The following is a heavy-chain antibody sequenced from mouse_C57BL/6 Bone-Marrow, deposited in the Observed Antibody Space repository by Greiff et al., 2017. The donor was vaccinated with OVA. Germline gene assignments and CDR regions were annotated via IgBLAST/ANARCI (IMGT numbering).Heavy chain of an antibody. CDR2: ISNLAYSI. Sequence: EVQLVESGGGLVQPGGSLKLSCAASGFTFSDYGMAWVRQAPRKGPEWVAFISNLAYSIYYADTVTGRFTLSRENAKNTLYLEMSSLRSEDTAMYYCARLRDGYWYFDVWGTGTTVTVSS. CDR3: ARLRDGYWYFDV. V-gene: IGHV5-15*01. J-gene: IGHJ1*03. D-gene: IGHD2-3*01. CDR1: GFTFSDYG.